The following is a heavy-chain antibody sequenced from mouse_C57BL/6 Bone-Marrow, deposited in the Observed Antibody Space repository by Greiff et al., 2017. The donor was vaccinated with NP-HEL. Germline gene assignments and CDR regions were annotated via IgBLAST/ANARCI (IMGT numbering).Heavy chain of an antibody. D-gene: IGHD1-1*01. CDR1: GYSFTDYN. J-gene: IGHJ1*03. Sequence: EVQLQQSGPELVKPGASVKISCKASGYSFTDYNRNWVKQSNGKSLEGRGVRNRNYGTTSYNQKFKGKATLTVDQSSSTAYMQLNSLTSEDSAVYYCARYGSSYKYWYFDVWGTGTTVTVSS. V-gene: IGHV1-39*01. CDR2: RNRNYGTT. CDR3: ARYGSSYKYWYFDV.